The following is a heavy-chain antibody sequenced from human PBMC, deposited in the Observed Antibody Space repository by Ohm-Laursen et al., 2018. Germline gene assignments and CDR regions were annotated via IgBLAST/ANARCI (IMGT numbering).Heavy chain of an antibody. Sequence: GSLRLSCSASGFTFSSYWMSWVRQAPGKGLEWVGRTRNKANRYTTEFAASVKGRFTSSRDDSKNSLYLQMNSLKTEDTAVYYCARESRPGAPLDYWGQGTLVTVSS. CDR2: TRNKANRYTT. CDR1: GFTFSSYW. J-gene: IGHJ4*02. D-gene: IGHD1-26*01. CDR3: ARESRPGAPLDY. V-gene: IGHV3-72*01.